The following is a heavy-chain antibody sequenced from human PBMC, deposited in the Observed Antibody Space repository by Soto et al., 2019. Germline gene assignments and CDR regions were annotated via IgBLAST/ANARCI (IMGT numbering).Heavy chain of an antibody. Sequence: QVQLVQSGAEVQKPGSSVKVSCKASGGTFSSYTISWVRQAPGQGLEWMGRIIPILGIANYAQKFQGRVTITADKSTSTAYMELSSLRSEDTAVYYCARDGEIVVVVAAITGAFDIWGQGTMVTVSS. CDR3: ARDGEIVVVVAAITGAFDI. CDR2: IIPILGIA. D-gene: IGHD2-15*01. J-gene: IGHJ3*02. V-gene: IGHV1-69*08. CDR1: GGTFSSYT.